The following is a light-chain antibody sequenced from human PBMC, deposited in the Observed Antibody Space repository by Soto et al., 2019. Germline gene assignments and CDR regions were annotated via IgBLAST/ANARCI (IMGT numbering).Light chain of an antibody. CDR1: QSIGHA. Sequence: EILLTQSPGTLSLSRRQRATLSCRASQSIGHAISWYQHKPGQAPRLLVDDASKRATGIPARFSGSWFGTDFTLTISILAPEDFADYYCQQRSKRRTFGQGTKVDIK. CDR2: DAS. V-gene: IGKV3-11*01. CDR3: QQRSKRRT. J-gene: IGKJ1*01.